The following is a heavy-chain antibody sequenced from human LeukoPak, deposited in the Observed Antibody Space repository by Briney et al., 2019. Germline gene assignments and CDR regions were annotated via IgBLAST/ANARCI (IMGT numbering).Heavy chain of an antibody. J-gene: IGHJ4*02. CDR2: ITAGGGNT. Sequence: GGSLRLSCAASGFTFSSYAMGWVRQAPGKGLEWVSAITAGGGNTYYADSVKGRFTISRDNSKNTLYLQVNSLRAEDTAVYYCAKGNGYSYGRYYFDYWGQGTLVTVSS. CDR1: GFTFSSYA. D-gene: IGHD5-18*01. V-gene: IGHV3-23*01. CDR3: AKGNGYSYGRYYFDY.